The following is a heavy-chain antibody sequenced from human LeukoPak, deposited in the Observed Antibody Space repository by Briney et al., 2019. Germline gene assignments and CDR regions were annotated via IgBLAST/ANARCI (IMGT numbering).Heavy chain of an antibody. V-gene: IGHV4-4*07. CDR1: GDSMRSFY. D-gene: IGHD6-25*01. Sequence: SETLSLTCTVSGDSMRSFYWSFIRQPAGKGLEWIGRIHTSGTTWYNASLKSRVTMSVDTSKNQFSLKLASVAAADTAVYYCARAHTSGLHADYWGQGTQVTVSS. CDR3: ARAHTSGLHADY. CDR2: IHTSGTT. J-gene: IGHJ4*02.